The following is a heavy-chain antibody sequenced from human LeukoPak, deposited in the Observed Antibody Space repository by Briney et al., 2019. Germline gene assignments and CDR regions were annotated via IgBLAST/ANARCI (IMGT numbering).Heavy chain of an antibody. CDR3: AKSNGYGLVDI. CDR2: IHHSGTT. J-gene: IGHJ3*02. Sequence: PSETLSLTCTVSGYSISSGYFWGWIRQSPGKGLEWIGTIHHSGTTYYNPSLKSRVTISLDTSRNQFSLKLNSVTAADTAVYYCAKSNGYGLVDIWGQGTMVTVSS. CDR1: GYSISSGYF. V-gene: IGHV4-38-2*02. D-gene: IGHD3-10*01.